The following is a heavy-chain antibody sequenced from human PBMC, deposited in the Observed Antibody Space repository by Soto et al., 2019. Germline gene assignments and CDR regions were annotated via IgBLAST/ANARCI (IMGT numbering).Heavy chain of an antibody. CDR1: GDSVSSNSAA. CDR2: TYYRSKWYN. J-gene: IGHJ6*02. CDR3: ARDRRESSGWYSMNYGMDV. D-gene: IGHD6-19*01. Sequence: QTLSLTCAISGDSVSSNSAAWNWIRQSPSRGLEWLGRTYYRSKWYNDYAVSVKSRITINPDTSKNQFSLQLNSVTPEDTAVYYCARDRRESSGWYSMNYGMDVWGQGTKVTVYS. V-gene: IGHV6-1*01.